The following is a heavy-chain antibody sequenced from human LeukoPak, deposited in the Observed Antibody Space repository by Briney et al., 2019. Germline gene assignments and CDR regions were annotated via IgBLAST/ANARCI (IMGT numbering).Heavy chain of an antibody. J-gene: IGHJ4*02. CDR1: GGSISSGSYY. CDR2: IYTSGST. V-gene: IGHV4-61*02. Sequence: SQTLSLTCTVSGGSISSGSYYWSWIRQPAGKGLEWIGRIYTSGSTNYNPSLKSRVTISVDTCKNQFSLKLSSVTAADTAVYYCARGYYGSGSYYLHDYWGQGTLVTVSS. CDR3: ARGYYGSGSYYLHDY. D-gene: IGHD3-10*01.